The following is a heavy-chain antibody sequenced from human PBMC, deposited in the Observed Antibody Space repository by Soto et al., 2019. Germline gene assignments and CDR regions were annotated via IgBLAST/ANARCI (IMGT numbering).Heavy chain of an antibody. J-gene: IGHJ4*02. V-gene: IGHV3-21*04. Sequence: PGGSLRLSCAASGFTFSSHSMNWVRQAPGKGLEWVSSISSSSSYIYYADSVKGRFTISRDNAKNLVYLQMNSLRAEDTAVYYCAKSRGIVVVPASDYWGQGTLVTVSS. D-gene: IGHD3-22*01. CDR3: AKSRGIVVVPASDY. CDR1: GFTFSSHS. CDR2: ISSSSSYI.